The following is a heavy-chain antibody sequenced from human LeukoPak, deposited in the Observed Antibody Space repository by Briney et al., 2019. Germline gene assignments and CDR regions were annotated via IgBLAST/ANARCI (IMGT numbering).Heavy chain of an antibody. Sequence: ASVKVSCKASGYTFTGYYMHWVRQAPGQGLEWMGWINPNSGGTNYAQKFQGRVTMTRDTSISTAYMELSRLRSDDTAVYYCARGDLVVPALFDYWGQGTLVTVPS. J-gene: IGHJ4*02. CDR3: ARGDLVVPALFDY. D-gene: IGHD2-2*01. CDR1: GYTFTGYY. CDR2: INPNSGGT. V-gene: IGHV1-2*02.